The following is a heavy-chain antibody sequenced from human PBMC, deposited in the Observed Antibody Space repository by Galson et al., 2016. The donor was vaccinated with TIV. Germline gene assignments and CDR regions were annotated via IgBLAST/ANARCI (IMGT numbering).Heavy chain of an antibody. CDR3: AWGEGDLKEWLSRPLES. CDR2: IDPSGGGT. J-gene: IGHJ4*02. CDR1: GYTFTTYY. V-gene: IGHV1-46*01. D-gene: IGHD3-3*01. Sequence: SVKVSCKASGYTFTTYYIHWVRQAPGQGLEWMGVIDPSGGGTTYAQKFQARVTMTRDTSTSTAYMQLSGLKSEDTAVYYCAWGEGDLKEWLSRPLESWGQGTLVVVSS.